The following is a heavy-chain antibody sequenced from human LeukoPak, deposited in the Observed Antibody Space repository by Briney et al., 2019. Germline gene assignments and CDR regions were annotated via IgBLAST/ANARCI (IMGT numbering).Heavy chain of an antibody. V-gene: IGHV1-46*01. D-gene: IGHD3-22*01. CDR3: ARTQDDDYYDNSGYHY. Sequence: ASVTVSCKASGYTFTSYYIHWVRQAPGQGLEWMGIINPSGGSTSYAQKFQGRVTMTRDTSTSTVYMELSSLRSEDTAVYYCARTQDDDYYDNSGYHYWGQGTLVTVSS. CDR1: GYTFTSYY. CDR2: INPSGGST. J-gene: IGHJ4*02.